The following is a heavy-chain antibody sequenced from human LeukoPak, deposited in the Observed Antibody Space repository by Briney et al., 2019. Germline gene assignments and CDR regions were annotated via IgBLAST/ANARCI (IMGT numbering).Heavy chain of an antibody. CDR1: GGSISSGDYY. CDR3: ARVKGSYDYVWGSYRLEAFDI. J-gene: IGHJ3*02. V-gene: IGHV4-30-4*01. Sequence: PSQTLSLTCTVSGGSISSGDYYWSWIRQPPGKGLEWIGYIYYSGSTYYNPSLKSRVTISVDTSKNQFSLKLSSVTAADTAVYYCARVKGSYDYVWGSYRLEAFDIWGQGTMVTVSS. CDR2: IYYSGST. D-gene: IGHD3-16*02.